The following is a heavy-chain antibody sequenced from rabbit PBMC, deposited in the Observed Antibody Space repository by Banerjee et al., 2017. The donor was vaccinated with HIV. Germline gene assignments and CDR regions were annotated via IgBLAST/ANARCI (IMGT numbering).Heavy chain of an antibody. V-gene: IGHV1S45*01. D-gene: IGHD1-1*01. CDR2: IDVTKSGST. CDR1: GLDFTSSYW. J-gene: IGHJ4*01. Sequence: QEQLEESGGDLVKPGASLTLTCKASGLDFTSSYWICWVRQAPGKGLEWIACIDVTKSGSTYYTSWAKGRFTISKTSSTTVTLQMTSLTAADTATYFCARDAAGVIGWNFGLWGPGTLVTVS. CDR3: ARDAAGVIGWNFGL.